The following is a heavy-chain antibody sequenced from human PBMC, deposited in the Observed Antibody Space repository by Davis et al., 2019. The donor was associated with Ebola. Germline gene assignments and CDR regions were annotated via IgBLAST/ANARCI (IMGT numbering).Heavy chain of an antibody. J-gene: IGHJ6*02. Sequence: PSETLSLTCAVYGGSFSGYYWSWIRQPPGKGLEWIGEINHSGSTNYNPSLKSRVTISVDTSKNQFSLKLSSVTAADTAVYYCARTGNRLQYNGMDVWGQGTTVTVSS. CDR2: INHSGST. CDR1: GGSFSGYY. D-gene: IGHD4-11*01. CDR3: ARTGNRLQYNGMDV. V-gene: IGHV4-34*01.